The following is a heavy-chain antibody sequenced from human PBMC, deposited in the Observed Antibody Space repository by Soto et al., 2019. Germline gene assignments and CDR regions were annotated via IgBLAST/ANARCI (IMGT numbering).Heavy chain of an antibody. CDR2: ISGSGGST. J-gene: IGHJ4*02. CDR3: AKGPRYYGGSFDY. V-gene: IGHV3-23*01. CDR1: GFTFSSNA. D-gene: IGHD3-10*01. Sequence: GGSLSLSCSASGFTFSSNAMSWVRQAPGKWLAWVSAISGSGGSTYYADSETARFTISRDNSKNTLYLQMNSLRAEDTAVYYCAKGPRYYGGSFDYCGQGTLVTSPQ.